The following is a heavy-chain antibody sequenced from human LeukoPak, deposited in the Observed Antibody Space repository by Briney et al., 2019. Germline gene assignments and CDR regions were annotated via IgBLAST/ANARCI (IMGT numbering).Heavy chain of an antibody. CDR3: ARDHGYFGMDV. J-gene: IGHJ6*02. Sequence: SETLSLTCIVSGGSIGNYYWNWIQQPPGKGLEWIGYTFYSGNTIYNPSLKSRVTISIDPFKNQLSLKVTSVTAADTAVYYCARDHGYFGMDVWGQGTTVTISS. CDR2: TFYSGNT. V-gene: IGHV4-59*01. CDR1: GGSIGNYY.